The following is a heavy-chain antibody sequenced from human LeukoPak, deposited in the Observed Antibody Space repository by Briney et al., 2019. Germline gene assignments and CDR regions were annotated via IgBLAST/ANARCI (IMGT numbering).Heavy chain of an antibody. CDR2: ISGSDGST. CDR1: GFTFSSYA. V-gene: IGHV3-23*01. J-gene: IGHJ4*02. CDR3: EKDLGGSGDYRPY. Sequence: PGGSLRLSCAASGFTFSSYAMSWVRQAPGKGLEWVSAISGSDGSTYYADSMKGRFTISRDNSKNTLYLQMNSLSAEDTAVYYCEKDLGGSGDYRPYWGQGSVVTVSS. D-gene: IGHD2-21*02.